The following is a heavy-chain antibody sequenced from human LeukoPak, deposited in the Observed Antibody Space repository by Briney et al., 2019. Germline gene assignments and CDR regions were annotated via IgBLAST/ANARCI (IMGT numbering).Heavy chain of an antibody. Sequence: YYWSWXRQXXXRGLEWIGEISHSGSTNDNPSLKSRVTISIDTSKNQFSLRLSSVTAADTAVYYCARGVDDSATFFYSYYMDVWGKGTTVTVSS. V-gene: IGHV4-34*01. CDR3: ARGVDDSATFFYSYYMDV. D-gene: IGHD2/OR15-2a*01. J-gene: IGHJ6*03. CDR2: ISHSGST. CDR1: YY.